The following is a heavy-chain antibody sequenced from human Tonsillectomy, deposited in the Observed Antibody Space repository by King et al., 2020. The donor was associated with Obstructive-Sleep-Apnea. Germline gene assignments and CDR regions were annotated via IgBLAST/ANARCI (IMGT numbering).Heavy chain of an antibody. CDR3: ARARGVGDPISGYTSYFDY. CDR1: GGSISSYY. CDR2: IYYSGST. Sequence: VQLQESGPGLVKPSETLSLTCTVSGGSISSYYWSWIRQPPGKGLEWIGYIYYSGSTNYNPSLKSRVTISVDTSKRQFSLKLSSVTAADTAVYYCARARGVGDPISGYTSYFDYWGQGTLVTVSS. J-gene: IGHJ4*02. V-gene: IGHV4-59*01. D-gene: IGHD4-17*01.